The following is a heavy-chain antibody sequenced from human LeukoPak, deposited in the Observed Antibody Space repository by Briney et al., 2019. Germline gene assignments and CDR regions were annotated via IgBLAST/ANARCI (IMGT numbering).Heavy chain of an antibody. J-gene: IGHJ3*02. CDR2: IYHIGST. V-gene: IGHV4-4*02. D-gene: IGHD1-26*01. CDR3: ARDKFPLVGATGDDAFDI. Sequence: PSETLSLTCAVSGGSISSSNWWSWVRQPPGKGLEWIGEIYHIGSTNYNPSLNSRVTISVDKSKNQFSLKLSSVTAADTAVYYCARDKFPLVGATGDDAFDIWGQGTMVAVSS. CDR1: GGSISSSNW.